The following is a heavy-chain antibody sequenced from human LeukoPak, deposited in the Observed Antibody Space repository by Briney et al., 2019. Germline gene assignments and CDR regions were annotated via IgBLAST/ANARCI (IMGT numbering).Heavy chain of an antibody. Sequence: VGSLRLSCAASGFTFSSYWKSWVRQAPGKGLEWVANIKQDGSEKYYVDSRKGRFTIPRHNAKNSLYLQVNSRRAEDTAVYYCASLDCSGGSCYGWGQGTLVTVSS. CDR3: ASLDCSGGSCYG. D-gene: IGHD2-15*01. J-gene: IGHJ4*02. V-gene: IGHV3-7*01. CDR2: IKQDGSEK. CDR1: GFTFSSYW.